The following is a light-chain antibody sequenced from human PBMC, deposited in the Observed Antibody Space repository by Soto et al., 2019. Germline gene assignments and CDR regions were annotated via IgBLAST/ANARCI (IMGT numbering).Light chain of an antibody. CDR1: QSVRSH. V-gene: IGKV3D-15*01. J-gene: IGKJ4*01. CDR3: QQYSDWPLT. CDR2: GVS. Sequence: EIVLTQSPATLSLSPGERATLSCRASQSVRSHLAWFQQKPGQAPRLLMYGVSTRATGMPGRFSGSGSGTEFTLIISSLQSEDFAVYYCQQYSDWPLTFGGGTKVDIK.